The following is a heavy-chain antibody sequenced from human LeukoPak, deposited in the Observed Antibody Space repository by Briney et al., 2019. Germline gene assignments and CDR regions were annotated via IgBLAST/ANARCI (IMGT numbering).Heavy chain of an antibody. Sequence: ASVTVSCTASGYTFINYYIHWVRRAPGQGLEWIGIINPSVDSARYAQKLQGRVSITRDTSTNTVYMELSSLRAEDTAVYYCARGRPPPDSNVLKWFGEQGFDYWGQGTLVTVSS. V-gene: IGHV1-46*04. CDR1: GYTFINYY. J-gene: IGHJ4*02. CDR2: INPSVDSA. CDR3: ARGRPPPDSNVLKWFGEQGFDY. D-gene: IGHD3-10*01.